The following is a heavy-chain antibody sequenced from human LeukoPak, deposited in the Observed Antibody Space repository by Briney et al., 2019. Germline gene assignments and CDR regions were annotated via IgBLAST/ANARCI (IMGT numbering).Heavy chain of an antibody. V-gene: IGHV3-20*04. D-gene: IGHD3-10*01. Sequence: GGSLRLSCAASGFTFSSYEMNWVRQAPGKGLEWVSGINWNGGSTGYADSVKGRFTISRDNAKNSLYLQMNSLRAEDTALYYCAREAVRGVMNYWGQGTLVTVSS. CDR1: GFTFSSYE. J-gene: IGHJ4*02. CDR3: AREAVRGVMNY. CDR2: INWNGGST.